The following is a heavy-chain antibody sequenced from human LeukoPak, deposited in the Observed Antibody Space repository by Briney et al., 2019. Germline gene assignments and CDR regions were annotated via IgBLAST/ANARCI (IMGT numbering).Heavy chain of an antibody. D-gene: IGHD3-22*01. Sequence: GGSLRLSCAASGFTFSTYSMTWVRQAPGKGLEWVSSTTSSAGYIYYADSVKGRFTISGDNAKNSLYLQMNSLRAEDTAVYYCARGPTYYDPSGFYSEYWGQGTLVTVSS. CDR3: ARGPTYYDPSGFYSEY. J-gene: IGHJ4*02. V-gene: IGHV3-21*01. CDR1: GFTFSTYS. CDR2: TTSSAGYI.